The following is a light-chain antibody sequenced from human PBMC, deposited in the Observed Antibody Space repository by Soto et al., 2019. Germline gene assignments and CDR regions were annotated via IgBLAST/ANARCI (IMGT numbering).Light chain of an antibody. CDR2: DTS. CDR3: QQYNKWPLT. V-gene: IGKV3-15*01. Sequence: EIVMTQSPATLSVSPGERATLSCRASQSVTSNLAWYEQRPGQAPRLIIYDTSTRATGIPARISGSGSGTEFTLTISSLKSEDFEVYYCQQYNKWPLTFGGGTKVDIK. CDR1: QSVTSN. J-gene: IGKJ4*01.